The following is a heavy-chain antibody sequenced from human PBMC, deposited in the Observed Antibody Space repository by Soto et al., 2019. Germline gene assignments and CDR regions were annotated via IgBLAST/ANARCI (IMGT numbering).Heavy chain of an antibody. CDR1: GFTFSDYY. CDR2: ISGPSNII. D-gene: IGHD3-10*01. Sequence: GGSLRLSCAASGFTFSDYYMSWIRQTPGKGLEWISSISGPSNIIYYADSVRGRFTISRDNVNDTLYLQMNNLRAEDSGLYYCTRGPRPISTGTGAYWGQGTQVTVSS. CDR3: TRGPRPISTGTGAY. V-gene: IGHV3-11*04. J-gene: IGHJ4*02.